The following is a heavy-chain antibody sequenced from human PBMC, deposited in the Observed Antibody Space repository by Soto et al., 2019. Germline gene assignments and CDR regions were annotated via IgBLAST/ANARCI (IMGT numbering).Heavy chain of an antibody. CDR2: ISPSGSNT. CDR3: VAWVSAQFDY. Sequence: WGSLRLSCTASGLTFNSHTMSWVRQAPGTGLEWVSTISPSGSNTHYADSVKGRFTISRDHSRNKLDLQMSSMRAADTALYYCVAWVSAQFDYWGQGTMVTVSS. V-gene: IGHV3-23*05. J-gene: IGHJ4*02. D-gene: IGHD3-16*01. CDR1: GLTFNSHT.